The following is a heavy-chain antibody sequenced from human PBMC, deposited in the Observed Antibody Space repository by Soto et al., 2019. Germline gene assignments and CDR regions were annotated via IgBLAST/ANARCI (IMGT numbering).Heavy chain of an antibody. V-gene: IGHV4-31*02. J-gene: IGHJ4*02. CDR2: IFDSGTT. CDR1: GGSITSTNHY. CDR3: AREVSGTGAFDY. Sequence: QVQLEQSGPGLVKPSQTLSLTCNISGGSITSTNHYWRWIRQSPREGLEWIGYIFDSGTTHYNPSFQGRVTFLGDTSQSQFSLTMHSVTVADSAVYYCAREVSGTGAFDYWGRGTLVTVSS. D-gene: IGHD2-8*02.